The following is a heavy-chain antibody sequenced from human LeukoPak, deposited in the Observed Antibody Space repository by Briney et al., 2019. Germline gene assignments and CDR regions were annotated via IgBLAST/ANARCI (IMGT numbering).Heavy chain of an antibody. CDR2: IWYEADHH. CDR3: VSPSRPGTTLYFDW. CDR1: GFTFSGYG. Sequence: QPGGSLRLSCAASGFTFSGYGMHWVRQAPGKGLEWVAVIWYEADHHYYGDSVKGRFTISRDNFKNTLYLQMNSLRVEDTAVYYCVSPSRPGTTLYFDWWGQGTLVTVSA. J-gene: IGHJ4*02. D-gene: IGHD1-1*01. V-gene: IGHV3-33*01.